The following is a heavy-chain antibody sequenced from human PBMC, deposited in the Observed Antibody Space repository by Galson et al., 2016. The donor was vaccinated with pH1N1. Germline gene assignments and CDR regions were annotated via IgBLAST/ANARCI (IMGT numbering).Heavy chain of an antibody. V-gene: IGHV3-23*01. CDR2: ITGSGGGT. J-gene: IGHJ4*02. D-gene: IGHD4-11*01. Sequence: SLRLSCAASGFTFSSYAMAWVRQAPGKGLECVSTITGSGGGTYYADSVKGRFTFSRDNSKNTLYLQMNSLRAEDTAVYYRAKAPTVTANGRTYFDYWGQGVRVIVSS. CDR3: AKAPTVTANGRTYFDY. CDR1: GFTFSSYA.